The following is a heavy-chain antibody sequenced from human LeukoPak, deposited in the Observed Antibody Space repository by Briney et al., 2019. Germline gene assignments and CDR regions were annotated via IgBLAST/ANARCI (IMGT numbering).Heavy chain of an antibody. CDR1: GYSFTSYW. V-gene: IGHV5-51*01. CDR3: ARPRGRHFWSGHYMGY. J-gene: IGHJ4*02. Sequence: GESLKISCKGSGYSFTSYWIGWVRQMPGKGLEWMGIIYPGDSDTRYSPSFQGQVTISADKSISTAYLQWSSLKASDTAMYYCARPRGRHFWSGHYMGYWGQGTLVTVSS. D-gene: IGHD3-3*02. CDR2: IYPGDSDT.